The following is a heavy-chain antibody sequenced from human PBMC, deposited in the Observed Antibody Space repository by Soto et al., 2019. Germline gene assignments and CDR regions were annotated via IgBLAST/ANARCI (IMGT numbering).Heavy chain of an antibody. Sequence: QVQLVQSGAEVEKPGASVKVSCKTSGYFFTSHYIHWVRLAPGRGLEWMGRINPNNGDTNSPQKFQGRVTITSDTSISTAYLEMSGMRSDDTALYYCAREVTYGWGSFSLGFWGQGTLVTVSS. J-gene: IGHJ4*02. CDR1: GYFFTSHY. CDR2: INPNNGDT. D-gene: IGHD3-10*01. CDR3: AREVTYGWGSFSLGF. V-gene: IGHV1-2*06.